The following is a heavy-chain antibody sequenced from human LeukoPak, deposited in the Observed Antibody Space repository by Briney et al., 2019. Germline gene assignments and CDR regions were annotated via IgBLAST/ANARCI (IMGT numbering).Heavy chain of an antibody. Sequence: GGSLRLSCAASGFTFSSYGMSWVRQAPGKGLEWVSAISGSGGSTYYADSVKGRFTISRDNSKNTLYLQMNSLRAEDTAVYYCAKDWDSYGGSHDAFDIWGQGTMVTVSS. CDR3: AKDWDSYGGSHDAFDI. D-gene: IGHD5-18*01. V-gene: IGHV3-23*01. CDR2: ISGSGGST. CDR1: GFTFSSYG. J-gene: IGHJ3*02.